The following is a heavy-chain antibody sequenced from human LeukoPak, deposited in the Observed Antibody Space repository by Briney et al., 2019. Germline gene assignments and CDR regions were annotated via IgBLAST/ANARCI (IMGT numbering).Heavy chain of an antibody. Sequence: GGSLRLSCAASGFTFSSYSMTWVRQAPGKGLEWVSSISRSSSHKYYAGSVKGRFTISRDNAKNSLYLQMNSLRAEDTAVYYCARGWLRIDAFDIWGQGTMVTVSS. CDR2: ISRSSSHK. D-gene: IGHD6-19*01. CDR3: ARGWLRIDAFDI. V-gene: IGHV3-21*04. J-gene: IGHJ3*02. CDR1: GFTFSSYS.